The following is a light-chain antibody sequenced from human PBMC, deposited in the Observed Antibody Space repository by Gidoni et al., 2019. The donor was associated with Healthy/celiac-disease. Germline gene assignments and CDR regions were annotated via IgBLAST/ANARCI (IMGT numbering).Light chain of an antibody. CDR3: QKYYSPPT. J-gene: IGKJ1*01. CDR1: QSVLYSSNNKNY. V-gene: IGKV4-1*01. CDR2: WAS. Sequence: DIVMTPSPDSLAVSLGERATINCKSSQSVLYSSNNKNYLAWYQQKPGQPPKLLIYWASTRESGVPDRFSGSGSGTDFTLTISSLQAEDVAVYYCQKYYSPPTFGQGTKVEIK.